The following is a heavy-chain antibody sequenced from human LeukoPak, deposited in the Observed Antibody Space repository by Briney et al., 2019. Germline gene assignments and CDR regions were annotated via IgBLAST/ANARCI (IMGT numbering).Heavy chain of an antibody. Sequence: GASVKVSCKASGGTFSSYAISWMRQAPGQGLEWMGGIIPIFGTANCAQKFQGRVTITTDESTSTAYMELSSLRSEDTAVYYCARPTGSGWYFDLWGRGTLVTVSS. CDR3: ARPTGSGWYFDL. J-gene: IGHJ2*01. CDR1: GGTFSSYA. CDR2: IIPIFGTA. V-gene: IGHV1-69*05. D-gene: IGHD6-19*01.